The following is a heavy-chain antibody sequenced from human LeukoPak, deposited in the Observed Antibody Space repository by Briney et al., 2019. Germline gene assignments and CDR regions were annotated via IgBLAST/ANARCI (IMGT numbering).Heavy chain of an antibody. Sequence: PGGSLRLSCAVSGFTFNNYAMRWVRQAPGKGLEWVSSITRSGDSTYYADSVKGRFTISRDNSQNTLYLQMNSLRAEDTAVYYCADSNYWYPVDYWGQGTLATVSS. D-gene: IGHD4-11*01. CDR1: GFTFNNYA. CDR2: ITRSGDST. CDR3: ADSNYWYPVDY. J-gene: IGHJ4*02. V-gene: IGHV3-23*01.